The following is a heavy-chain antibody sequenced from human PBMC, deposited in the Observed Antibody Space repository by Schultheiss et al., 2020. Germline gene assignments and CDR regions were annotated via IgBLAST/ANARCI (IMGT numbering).Heavy chain of an antibody. CDR1: GGSISSSNW. Sequence: SETLSLTCAVSGGSISSSNWWSWVRQPPGKGLEWIGEIYHSGSTNYNPSLKSRVTISVDTSKNQFSLKLSSVTAADTAVYYCARYSSSSSFDYWGQGTLVTVSS. D-gene: IGHD6-6*01. V-gene: IGHV4-4*02. CDR2: IYHSGST. J-gene: IGHJ4*02. CDR3: ARYSSSSSFDY.